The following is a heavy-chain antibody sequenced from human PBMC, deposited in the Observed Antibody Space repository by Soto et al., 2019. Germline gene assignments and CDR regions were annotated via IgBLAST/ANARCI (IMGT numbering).Heavy chain of an antibody. V-gene: IGHV1-2*04. CDR1: GYTFTGYY. D-gene: IGHD1-26*01. Sequence: ASVKVSCKASGYTFTGYYMHWVRQAPGQGLEWMGWINPNSGGTNYAQKFQGWVTMTRDTSISTAYMELSRLRSDDTAVYYCASGYVGATSNDAFDIWGQGTMVTVSS. CDR3: ASGYVGATSNDAFDI. CDR2: INPNSGGT. J-gene: IGHJ3*02.